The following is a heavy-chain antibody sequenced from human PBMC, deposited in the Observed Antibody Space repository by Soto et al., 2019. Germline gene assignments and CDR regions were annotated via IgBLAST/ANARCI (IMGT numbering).Heavy chain of an antibody. CDR3: ANDWGVYDCSGNCSDYFDY. V-gene: IGHV3-30*18. D-gene: IGHD3-22*01. CDR2: ISSDGNKK. J-gene: IGHJ4*02. Sequence: VQLVQSGGGVVQPGRSLRLSCVASGFTFSADGMHWVRQAPGKGLEWVSAISSDGNKKDYGDSVKGRFTISRDNSKNTLYKQVNSLLAEDTAIYYCANDWGVYDCSGNCSDYFDYWGQVFLVTASS. CDR1: GFTFSADG.